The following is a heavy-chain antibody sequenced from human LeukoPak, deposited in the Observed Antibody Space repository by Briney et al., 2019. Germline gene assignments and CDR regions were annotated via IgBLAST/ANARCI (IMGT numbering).Heavy chain of an antibody. CDR2: IRGNGET. V-gene: IGHV3-23*01. J-gene: IGHJ4*02. D-gene: IGHD5-12*01. Sequence: GGSLRLSCAASGLSFSSFAMSWVRQGPARGLEWVSSIRGNGETFYADSVKGRFTLSSDSSRNTVYLQMNSLRAEDTAVYYCTTKVIRGNSGDDYDDWGQGTLVTVSS. CDR1: GLSFSSFA. CDR3: TTKVIRGNSGDDYDD.